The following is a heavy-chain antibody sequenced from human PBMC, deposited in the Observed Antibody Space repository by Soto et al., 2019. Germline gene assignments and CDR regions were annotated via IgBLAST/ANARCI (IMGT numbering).Heavy chain of an antibody. J-gene: IGHJ4*02. CDR3: ARRGSGSYYDY. CDR2: ISGSGGST. Sequence: GGSLRLSCAASGFTFSSYGMHWVRQAPGKGLEWVSAISGSGGSTYYADSVKGRFTISRDNSKNTVYLQMNSLRGEDTAVYYCARRGSGSYYDYWXQGTLVTVSS. CDR1: GFTFSSYG. D-gene: IGHD1-26*01. V-gene: IGHV3-23*01.